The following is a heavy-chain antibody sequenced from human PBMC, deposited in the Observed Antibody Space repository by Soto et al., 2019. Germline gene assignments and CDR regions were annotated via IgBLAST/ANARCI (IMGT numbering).Heavy chain of an antibody. CDR3: AKDAYGSNYDSSGYLDY. V-gene: IGHV3-9*01. J-gene: IGHJ4*02. CDR2: ISWISGII. Sequence: EVQLVESGGGLVQPGRSLRLSCAASGFTFNEYAMHWVRQAPGKGLEWVSGISWISGIIDYADSVKGRFTISRDNAKNFLYLQMNSLRAEDTALYYCAKDAYGSNYDSSGYLDYWGQGTLVTVSS. D-gene: IGHD3-22*01. CDR1: GFTFNEYA.